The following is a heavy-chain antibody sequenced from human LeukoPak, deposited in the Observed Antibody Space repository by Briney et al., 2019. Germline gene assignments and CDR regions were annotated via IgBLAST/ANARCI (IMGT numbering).Heavy chain of an antibody. CDR3: ARGSYQLPYYYYGMDV. CDR2: MNPNSGNT. V-gene: IGHV1-8*02. CDR1: GGTFSSYA. D-gene: IGHD2-2*01. J-gene: IGHJ6*02. Sequence: ASVKVSCKASGGTFSSYAISWVRQATGQGLEWMGWMNPNSGNTGYAQKFQGRVTMTRNTSISTAYMELSSLRSEDTAVYYCARGSYQLPYYYYGMDVWGQGTTVTVSS.